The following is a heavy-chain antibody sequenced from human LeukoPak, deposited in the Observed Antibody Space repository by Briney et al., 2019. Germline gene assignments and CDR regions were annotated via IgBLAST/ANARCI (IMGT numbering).Heavy chain of an antibody. V-gene: IGHV1-69*01. Sequence: SVKASCKASGGTFSSYAISWVRQAPGQGLEWMGGIIPIFGTANYAQKFQGRVTITADESTSTAYMELSSLRSEDTAVYYCAMEEDSSGYYYFDYWGQGALVTVSS. CDR3: AMEEDSSGYYYFDY. D-gene: IGHD3-22*01. CDR2: IIPIFGTA. CDR1: GGTFSSYA. J-gene: IGHJ4*02.